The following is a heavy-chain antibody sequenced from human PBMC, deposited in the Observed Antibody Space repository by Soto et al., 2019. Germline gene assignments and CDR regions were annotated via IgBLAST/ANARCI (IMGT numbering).Heavy chain of an antibody. CDR3: AKGGAGSSWYYFDY. Sequence: ESGGGVVQPGRSLRLSCAASGFTFSSYGMHWVRQAPGKGLEWVAVISYDGSNKYYADSVKGRFTISRDNSKNTLYLQMNSLRAEDTAVYYCAKGGAGSSWYYFDYWGQGTLVTVSS. V-gene: IGHV3-30*18. J-gene: IGHJ4*02. CDR1: GFTFSSYG. CDR2: ISYDGSNK. D-gene: IGHD6-13*01.